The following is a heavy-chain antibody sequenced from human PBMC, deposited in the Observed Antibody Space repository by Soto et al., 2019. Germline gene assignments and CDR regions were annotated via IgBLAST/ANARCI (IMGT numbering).Heavy chain of an antibody. CDR1: GLTFSSYA. CDR2: ISGSGGST. D-gene: IGHD3-10*01. CDR3: AKSRGTAVAPDY. V-gene: IGHV3-23*01. Sequence: EVQLLESGGGLVQPGGSLRLSCAASGLTFSSYAMSWVRRAPGKGLEWVSAISGSGGSTYYADSVKGRFTISRDNSKNTLYLQMNSLRAEDTAIYYCAKSRGTAVAPDYWGQGTLVTVSS. J-gene: IGHJ4*02.